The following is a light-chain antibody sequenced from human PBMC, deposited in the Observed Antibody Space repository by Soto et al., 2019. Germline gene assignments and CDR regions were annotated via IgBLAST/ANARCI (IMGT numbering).Light chain of an antibody. J-gene: IGKJ4*01. CDR2: GAS. V-gene: IGKV3-20*01. CDR1: QFVSSTY. Sequence: EVLLTQSPGTLSLSPGARVTLSCRASQFVSSTYLAWYQQRPGQAPRLLIYGASSRATGIPDRFSGGGSETDFTLTISRLESEDSEVYYCQQYGISPFTFGGGTKVDIK. CDR3: QQYGISPFT.